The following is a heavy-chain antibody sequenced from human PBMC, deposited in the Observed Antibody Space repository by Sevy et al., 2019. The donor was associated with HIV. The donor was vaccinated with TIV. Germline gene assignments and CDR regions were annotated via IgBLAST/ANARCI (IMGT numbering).Heavy chain of an antibody. D-gene: IGHD2-15*01. CDR1: GFTFSSYA. J-gene: IGHJ4*02. Sequence: GGSLRLSCAASGFTFSSYAMHWVRQAPGKGLEWVAVISYDGSNKYYADSVKGRFTISRDNSKNTLYLQMNSLRAEDTAVYYCARSGYCSGGSCYLDDFDYWGQGTLVIVSS. CDR3: ARSGYCSGGSCYLDDFDY. CDR2: ISYDGSNK. V-gene: IGHV3-30*04.